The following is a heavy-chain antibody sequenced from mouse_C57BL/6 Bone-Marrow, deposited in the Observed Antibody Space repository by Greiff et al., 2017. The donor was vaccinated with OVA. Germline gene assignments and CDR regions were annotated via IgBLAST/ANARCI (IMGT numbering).Heavy chain of an antibody. CDR2: IRLKSDNYAT. V-gene: IGHV6-3*01. J-gene: IGHJ2*01. D-gene: IGHD1-1*01. CDR3: TALLPFDY. CDR1: GFTFSNYW. Sequence: EVMLVESGGGLVQPGGSMKLSCVASGFTFSNYWMNWVRQSPEKGLEWVAQIRLKSDNYATHYAESVKGRFTISRDDSKSSVYLQMNNLRAEDTGIYYCTALLPFDYWGQGTTLTVSS.